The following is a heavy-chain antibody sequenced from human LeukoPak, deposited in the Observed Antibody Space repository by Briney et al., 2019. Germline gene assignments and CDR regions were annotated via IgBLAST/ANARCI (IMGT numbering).Heavy chain of an antibody. Sequence: GASVKVSCKASGYTFTSYDINWVRQATGQGLEWMGWMNPNSGNTGYAQKFQGRVTMTRNTSISTAYMELSSLRSEDTAVYYCARGDCSSTSCYWNYYYGMDVWGQGTTVTVSS. CDR1: GYTFTSYD. D-gene: IGHD2-2*01. CDR2: MNPNSGNT. CDR3: ARGDCSSTSCYWNYYYGMDV. J-gene: IGHJ6*02. V-gene: IGHV1-8*01.